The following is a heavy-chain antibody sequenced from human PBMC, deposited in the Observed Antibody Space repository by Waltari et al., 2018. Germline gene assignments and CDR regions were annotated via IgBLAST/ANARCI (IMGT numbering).Heavy chain of an antibody. CDR3: ARHGPITIFGVVDAFDI. CDR2: IYYRGST. J-gene: IGHJ3*02. V-gene: IGHV4-39*01. Sequence: QLQLQESGPGLVKPSETLSLTCTVSGGSISSSSYYWGWIRQPPGKGLEWIGSIYYRGSTYYTPSPKSRFTISVDTSKNQFSLKLSSVTAADTAVYYCARHGPITIFGVVDAFDIWGQGTMVTVSS. CDR1: GGSISSSSYY. D-gene: IGHD3-3*01.